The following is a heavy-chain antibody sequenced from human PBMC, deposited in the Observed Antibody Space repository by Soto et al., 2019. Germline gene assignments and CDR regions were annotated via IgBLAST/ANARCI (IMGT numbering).Heavy chain of an antibody. Sequence: QVQLQQWGAGLLKPSETLSLTCAVYGGSFSGYYWSWVRQPPGKGLEWIGEINHSGSTIYNPSLKSRVTISVDTSKNQFSLKLSSVTAADTAVYYCASQTVYSSGWLDYWGQGTLVTVSS. V-gene: IGHV4-34*01. D-gene: IGHD6-19*01. CDR1: GGSFSGYY. CDR3: ASQTVYSSGWLDY. CDR2: INHSGST. J-gene: IGHJ4*02.